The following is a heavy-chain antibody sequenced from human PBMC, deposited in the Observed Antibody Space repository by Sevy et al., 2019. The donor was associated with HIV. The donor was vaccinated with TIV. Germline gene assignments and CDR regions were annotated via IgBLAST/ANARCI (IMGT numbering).Heavy chain of an antibody. D-gene: IGHD2-2*01. V-gene: IGHV1-69*13. CDR2: IIPIFGTA. Sequence: ASVKVSCKASGGTFSSYAISWVRQAPGQGLEWMGGIIPIFGTANYAQKFQGRVTITADESTSTAYMELSSLRSEDTAVYYCARDLADIVVVPAAIGGGYYYYGMDVWGQGTTVTVSS. J-gene: IGHJ6*02. CDR1: GGTFSSYA. CDR3: ARDLADIVVVPAAIGGGYYYYGMDV.